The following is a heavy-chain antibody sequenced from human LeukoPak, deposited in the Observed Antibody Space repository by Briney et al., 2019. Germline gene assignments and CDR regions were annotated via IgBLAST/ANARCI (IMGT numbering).Heavy chain of an antibody. D-gene: IGHD6-6*01. V-gene: IGHV3-23*01. CDR1: GFTFSSYS. J-gene: IGHJ4*02. CDR2: FSGTGEIT. CDR3: AKHPRLVRYFDS. Sequence: GGSLRLSCAASGFTFSSYSMSWVRQAPGKGLEWVSTFSGTGEITYYADSVKGRFTISRDNSKNTLYLQMTSLRAEDTAPYYCAKHPRLVRYFDSWGQGTLVTVSS.